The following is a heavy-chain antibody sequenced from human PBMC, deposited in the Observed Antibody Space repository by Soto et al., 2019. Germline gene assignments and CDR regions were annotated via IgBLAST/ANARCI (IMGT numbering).Heavy chain of an antibody. CDR2: IKPDGSEQ. CDR3: ARGNWNYYYGFDV. V-gene: IGHV3-7*01. CDR1: EFTFDKYY. J-gene: IGHJ6*02. Sequence: GGSLRLSCAASEFTFDKYYMTWVRQAPGKGPEWVANIKPDGSEQYYVDSVKGRFTISRDNAYNSLYLQMNSLRAEDTAVYFCARGNWNYYYGFDVWGQGTTVTVSS. D-gene: IGHD1-20*01.